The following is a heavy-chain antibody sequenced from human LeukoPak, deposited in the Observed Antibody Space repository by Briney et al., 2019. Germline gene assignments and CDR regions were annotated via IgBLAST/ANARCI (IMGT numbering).Heavy chain of an antibody. J-gene: IGHJ4*02. CDR2: IWHDGETK. V-gene: IGHV3-33*03. CDR1: RFTFNNYG. D-gene: IGHD1/OR15-1a*01. CDR3: VKDSTTRASNLPDY. Sequence: PGGSLRLSCEASRFTFNNYGMHWVRQAPGKGLEWVAVIWHDGETKFYADSVKGRFTISRDKSKNTLYLEMNSLRAEDTAVYYCVKDSTTRASNLPDYWGQGTLVTVSS.